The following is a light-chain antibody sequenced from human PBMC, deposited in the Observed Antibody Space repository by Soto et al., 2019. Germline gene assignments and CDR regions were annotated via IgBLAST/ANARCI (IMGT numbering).Light chain of an antibody. Sequence: DIQMTQSPSTLSASVGDRVTITCRASHSISSWLAWYQQKPGKAPRLLIYDVFSLESGVPSRFSGSGSGTEYTLTISSLQPDDFATYYCQQYQSHPSSTFGQGTKLEIK. CDR1: HSISSW. CDR3: QQYQSHPSST. J-gene: IGKJ2*02. CDR2: DVF. V-gene: IGKV1-5*01.